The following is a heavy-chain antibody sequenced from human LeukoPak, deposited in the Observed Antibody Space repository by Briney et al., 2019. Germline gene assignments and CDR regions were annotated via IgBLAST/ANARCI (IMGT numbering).Heavy chain of an antibody. V-gene: IGHV4-59*01. CDR1: GGSISSYY. D-gene: IGHD5-18*01. CDR2: IYYSGST. J-gene: IGHJ3*02. CDR3: ARARRGYKGLGAFDI. Sequence: PSETLSLTCTVSGGSISSYYWSWIRQPPGKGLEWIGYIYYSGSTNYNPSLKSRVTISVDTSKNQFSLKLSSVTAADTAVYYCARARRGYKGLGAFDIWGQGTMVTVSS.